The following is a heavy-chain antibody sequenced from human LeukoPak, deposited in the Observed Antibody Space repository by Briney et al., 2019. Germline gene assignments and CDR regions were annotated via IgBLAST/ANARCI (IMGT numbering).Heavy chain of an antibody. D-gene: IGHD4-23*01. CDR3: ARELGLGDYGGNPSRADFDY. CDR2: IYHSGST. Sequence: SETLSLTCTVSGYSISSGYYWGWILQPPGKGLEWIVSIYHSGSTYYNPSLKSRVTISVDTSKNQFSLKLSSVTAADTAVYYCARELGLGDYGGNPSRADFDYWGQGTLVTVSS. J-gene: IGHJ4*02. V-gene: IGHV4-38-2*02. CDR1: GYSISSGYY.